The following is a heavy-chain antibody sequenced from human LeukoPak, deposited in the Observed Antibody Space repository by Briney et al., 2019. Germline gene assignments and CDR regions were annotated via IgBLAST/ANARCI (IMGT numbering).Heavy chain of an antibody. CDR1: GFTFSSHS. D-gene: IGHD1-26*01. CDR3: AKEMGAKDFDY. V-gene: IGHV3-48*01. CDR2: ITSSGIIM. Sequence: GGSLRLSCAASGFTFSSHSLNWVRQAPGKGLEWLSYITSSGIIMYNADSVKGRFTISRDNSKNTLYLQMNSLRAEDTAVYYCAKEMGAKDFDYWGQGTLVTVSS. J-gene: IGHJ4*02.